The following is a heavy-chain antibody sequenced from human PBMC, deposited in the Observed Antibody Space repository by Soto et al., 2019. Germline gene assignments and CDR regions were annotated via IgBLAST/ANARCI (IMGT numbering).Heavy chain of an antibody. CDR1: GYTFTSYY. CDR2: INPAGGGT. D-gene: IGHD4-17*01. CDR3: ARDKLYGSRGPYYFDC. Sequence: QVQLVQSGAAVKQTGASVKVSCKASGYTFTSYYMHWVRQAPGQGLEWMGRINPAGGGTTYAQQFQARVTMTAAMSTNTIYMELKALRSEDTAVYYCARDKLYGSRGPYYFDCWGQGTLVSVAS. J-gene: IGHJ4*02. V-gene: IGHV1-46*01.